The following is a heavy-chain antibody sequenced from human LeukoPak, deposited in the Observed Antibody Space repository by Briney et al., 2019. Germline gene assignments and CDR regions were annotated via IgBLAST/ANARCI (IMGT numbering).Heavy chain of an antibody. J-gene: IGHJ6*02. D-gene: IGHD6-13*01. CDR2: IDHGGST. CDR1: GGSFSGYH. V-gene: IGHV4-34*01. CDR3: AKLLQQLFGYYGMDV. Sequence: PSETLSLTCAVYGGSFSGYHWSWIRQPPGKGLEWIGEIDHGGSTNYNPSLKSRVTISVDTSKNQFSLKLSSVTAADTAVYYCAKLLQQLFGYYGMDVWGQGTTVTVSS.